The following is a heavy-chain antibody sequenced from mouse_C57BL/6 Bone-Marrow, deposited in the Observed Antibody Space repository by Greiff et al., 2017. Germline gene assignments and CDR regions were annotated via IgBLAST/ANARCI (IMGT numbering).Heavy chain of an antibody. CDR1: GFTFSDYG. Sequence: EVKVEESGGGLVKPGGSLKLSCAASGFTFSDYGMHWVRQAPEKGLEWVAYISSGSSTIYYADTVKGRFTISRDNAKNTLFLQMTSLRSEDTAMYYCARRKDYYAMDYGGRGNAATVSA. J-gene: IGHJ4*01. CDR2: ISSGSSTI. CDR3: ARRKDYYAMDY. V-gene: IGHV5-17*01.